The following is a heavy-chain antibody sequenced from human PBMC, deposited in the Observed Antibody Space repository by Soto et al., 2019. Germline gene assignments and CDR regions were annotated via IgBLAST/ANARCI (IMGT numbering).Heavy chain of an antibody. Sequence: PGGSLGLSCAASGFTFSSYAMSWVRQAPGKGLEWVSAISGSGGSTYYADSVKGRFTISRDNSKNTLYLQMNSLRAEDTAVFYCVRGEEMADVLFYYSAMDVWGKGTRVTVPS. CDR2: ISGSGGST. J-gene: IGHJ6*04. CDR3: VRGEEMADVLFYYSAMDV. D-gene: IGHD3-16*01. CDR1: GFTFSSYA. V-gene: IGHV3-23*01.